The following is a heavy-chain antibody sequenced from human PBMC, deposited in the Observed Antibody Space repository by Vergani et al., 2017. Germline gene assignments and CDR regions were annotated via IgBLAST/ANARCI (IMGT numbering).Heavy chain of an antibody. V-gene: IGHV4-61*02. J-gene: IGHJ3*02. CDR2: IYSSGST. CDR3: ARGTFLHAFDN. CDR1: GDSISSGNYY. Sequence: QVQLQESGPGLLKPSQTLSLTCSVAGDSISSGNYYWNWIRQPAGKGLERMGRIYSSGSTSYNPSIKSRITMSLDTSKNQFSLSLSSVTAADTAVYYCARGTFLHAFDNWGQGTVVTVSS. D-gene: IGHD1-26*01.